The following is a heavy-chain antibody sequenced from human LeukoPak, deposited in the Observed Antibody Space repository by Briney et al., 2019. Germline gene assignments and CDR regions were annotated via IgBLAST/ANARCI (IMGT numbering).Heavy chain of an antibody. D-gene: IGHD6-13*01. V-gene: IGHV4-30-4*08. CDR1: GGSISSGDYY. Sequence: SETLSLTCTVSGGSISSGDYYWSWIRQPPGKGLEWIGYICYSGSTYYNPSLKSRVTIPVDTSKNQFSLKLSSVTAADTAVYYCARAIAAAGTRFDPWGQGTLVTVSS. J-gene: IGHJ5*02. CDR3: ARAIAAAGTRFDP. CDR2: ICYSGST.